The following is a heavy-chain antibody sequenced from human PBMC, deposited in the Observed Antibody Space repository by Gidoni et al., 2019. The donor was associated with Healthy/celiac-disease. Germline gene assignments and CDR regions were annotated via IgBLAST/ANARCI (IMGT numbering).Heavy chain of an antibody. Sequence: QITLKESGPTLVKPTQTLTLTCPFSGFSLSTSGLGVGWIRQPPGKALEWLALIYWNDDKRYSPSLKSRLTITKDTSKNQVVLTMTNMDPVDTATYYCAHLLYYYDSSGSPIYFDYRGQGTLVTVSS. CDR3: AHLLYYYDSSGSPIYFDY. J-gene: IGHJ4*02. V-gene: IGHV2-5*01. D-gene: IGHD3-22*01. CDR2: IYWNDDK. CDR1: GFSLSTSGLG.